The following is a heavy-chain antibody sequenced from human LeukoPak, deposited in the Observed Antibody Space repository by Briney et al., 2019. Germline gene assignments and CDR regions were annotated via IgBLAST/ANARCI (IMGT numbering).Heavy chain of an antibody. V-gene: IGHV3-23*01. CDR3: AKLIATSRGGIDY. J-gene: IGHJ4*02. CDR1: GFTFSTYA. D-gene: IGHD3-10*01. CDR2: ISGSGGST. Sequence: GGSLRLSCAASGFTFSTYAMSWVRQAPGKGLEWVSGISGSGGSTFYADSVKGRFTISRDNSKSTLFLQMNSLRAEDTAIYYCAKLIATSRGGIDYWGQGTLVTVSS.